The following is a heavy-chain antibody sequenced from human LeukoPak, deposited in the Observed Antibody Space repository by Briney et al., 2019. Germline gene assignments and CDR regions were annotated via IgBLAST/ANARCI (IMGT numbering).Heavy chain of an antibody. Sequence: GGSLRLSCAASGFTFSDYYMSWIRQAPGKGLEWVAVIWHDGSHKYYSDPVKGRFTISRDNSKNTLYLQMNSLRVEDTAVYYCARDGSSGYLHFDYWGQGTLVTVSS. D-gene: IGHD3-22*01. V-gene: IGHV3-33*08. CDR1: GFTFSDYY. CDR2: IWHDGSHK. CDR3: ARDGSSGYLHFDY. J-gene: IGHJ4*02.